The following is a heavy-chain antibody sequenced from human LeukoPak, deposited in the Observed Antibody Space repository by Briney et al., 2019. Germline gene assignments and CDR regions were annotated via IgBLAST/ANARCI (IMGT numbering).Heavy chain of an antibody. CDR1: GFTFSNFA. D-gene: IGHD1-1*01. CDR2: VSYDGSYK. J-gene: IGHJ4*02. Sequence: GGSLRLSCEASGFTFSNFAMHWVRQAPGKGLGWVAVVSYDGSYKYYADSVKGRFTISRDNSKNTLYLQMNSLRAEDTAVYYCARAPGYGAAYYFDYWGQGTLVTVSS. V-gene: IGHV3-30*19. CDR3: ARAPGYGAAYYFDY.